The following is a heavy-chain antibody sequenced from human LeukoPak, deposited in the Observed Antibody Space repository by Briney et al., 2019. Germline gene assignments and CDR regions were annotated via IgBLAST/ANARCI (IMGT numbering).Heavy chain of an antibody. D-gene: IGHD5-12*01. J-gene: IGHJ3*02. Sequence: PSETLSLTCTVSGGSISSSSYYWGWIRQPPGKGLEWIGSIYYSGSTYYNPSLKSRVTISVDTSKNQFSLKLSSVTAADTAVYYCARFSGYDFDAFDIWGQGTMVTVSS. V-gene: IGHV4-39*07. CDR1: GGSISSSSYY. CDR3: ARFSGYDFDAFDI. CDR2: IYYSGST.